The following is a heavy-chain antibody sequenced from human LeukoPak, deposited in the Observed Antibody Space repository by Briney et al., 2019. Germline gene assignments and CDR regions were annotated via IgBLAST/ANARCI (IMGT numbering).Heavy chain of an antibody. J-gene: IGHJ6*02. CDR1: GGTFSSYA. CDR2: IIPILGIA. V-gene: IGHV1-69*04. CDR3: ARVRKGLAGSNTYGMDV. Sequence: GSSVKVSCKASGGTFSSYAISWVRQAPGQGLEWMGRIIPILGIANYAQKFQGRVTITADKSTSTAYMELSSLRSEDTAVYYCARVRKGLAGSNTYGMDVWGQGTTVTVSS. D-gene: IGHD5-24*01.